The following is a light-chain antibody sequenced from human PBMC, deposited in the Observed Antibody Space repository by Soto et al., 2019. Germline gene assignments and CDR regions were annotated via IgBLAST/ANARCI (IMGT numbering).Light chain of an antibody. Sequence: QTVVTQEPSFSVSPGGTVTLTCGLSSGSVSTSYYPSWYQQTPGQAPRTLIYSTNTRSSGVPDRFSGSKSGNTASLTISGLQAEDEADYYCCSYAGSRVVFGGGTKLTVL. CDR1: SGSVSTSYY. V-gene: IGLV8-61*01. J-gene: IGLJ2*01. CDR3: CSYAGSRVV. CDR2: STN.